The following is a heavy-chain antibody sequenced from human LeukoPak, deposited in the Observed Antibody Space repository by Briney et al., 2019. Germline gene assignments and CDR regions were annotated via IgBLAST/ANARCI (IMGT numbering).Heavy chain of an antibody. D-gene: IGHD3-16*02. CDR2: INHSGIT. V-gene: IGHV4-34*01. Sequence: SETLSLTCDVSGGSFSGYYWTWIRQPPGKGLEWIGEINHSGITNYNPSLKSRVTMSLDTSKNQFSLRLTSVTAADTAVYYCARGRPPSFFDYWGQGTLVTVSS. J-gene: IGHJ4*02. CDR3: ARGRPPSFFDY. CDR1: GGSFSGYY.